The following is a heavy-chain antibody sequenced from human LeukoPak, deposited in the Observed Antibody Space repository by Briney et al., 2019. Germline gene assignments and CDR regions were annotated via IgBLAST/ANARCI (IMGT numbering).Heavy chain of an antibody. D-gene: IGHD3-10*01. Sequence: ASVKVSCKASGYTFTSYDINWVRQATGQGLEWVGWMNPNSGKTGYARKFQGRVTMTSNTSISTAYMELRSLRPEDTAVYYCARGPMVRGVAGVVYWGQGTLVTVSS. CDR2: MNPNSGKT. V-gene: IGHV1-8*01. CDR3: ARGPMVRGVAGVVY. CDR1: GYTFTSYD. J-gene: IGHJ4*02.